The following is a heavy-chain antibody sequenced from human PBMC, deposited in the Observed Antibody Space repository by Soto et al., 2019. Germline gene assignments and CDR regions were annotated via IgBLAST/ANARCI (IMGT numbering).Heavy chain of an antibody. V-gene: IGHV4-4*07. CDR2: IYTSGST. D-gene: IGHD2-2*01. CDR3: ARGNCSSPNCYSFSGYYGMDV. J-gene: IGHJ6*02. CDR1: GGSISSYY. Sequence: SETLSLTCTVSGGSISSYYWSWIRQPAGRGLEWIGRIYTSGSTNYNPSLKSRVTMSLDTSKNQFSLKLTSVTAADTALYYCARGNCSSPNCYSFSGYYGMDVWGQGTTVTVSS.